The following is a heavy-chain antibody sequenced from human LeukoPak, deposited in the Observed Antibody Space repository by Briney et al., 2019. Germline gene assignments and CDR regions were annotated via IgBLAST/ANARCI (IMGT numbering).Heavy chain of an antibody. CDR2: IIPILGIA. D-gene: IGHD3-22*01. Sequence: GASVKVSCKASGGTFSSYAISWVRQAPGQELEWMGRIIPILGIANYAQKFQGRVTITADKSTSTAYMELSSLRSEDTAVYYCARVSYDSSGYHTLWYWGQGTLVTVSS. J-gene: IGHJ4*02. CDR1: GGTFSSYA. CDR3: ARVSYDSSGYHTLWY. V-gene: IGHV1-69*04.